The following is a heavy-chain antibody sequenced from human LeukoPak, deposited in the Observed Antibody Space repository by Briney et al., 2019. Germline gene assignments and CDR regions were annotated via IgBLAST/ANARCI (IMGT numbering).Heavy chain of an antibody. J-gene: IGHJ4*02. Sequence: PGGSLRLSCAASGFTFSIYAMSWVRQAPGKGLEWASAISGSGDKTYYADSVRGRFTISRDNSKNTLYLQMNSLRAEDTAVYFCAKDGDLGYCSGGSCYSAYWGQGTLVTVSS. D-gene: IGHD2-15*01. V-gene: IGHV3-23*01. CDR3: AKDGDLGYCSGGSCYSAY. CDR1: GFTFSIYA. CDR2: ISGSGDKT.